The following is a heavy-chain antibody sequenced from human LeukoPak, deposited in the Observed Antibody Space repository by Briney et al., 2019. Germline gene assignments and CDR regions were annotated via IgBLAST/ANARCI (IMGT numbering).Heavy chain of an antibody. V-gene: IGHV3-23*01. CDR1: GFTFSSYA. J-gene: IGHJ3*02. D-gene: IGHD2-2*01. CDR3: AKRSGSYCSSISCLLGAFDI. CDR2: ISGSGGST. Sequence: GGSLRLSCAASGFTFSSYAMSWVRQAPGKGLEWVSAISGSGGSTYYADSVKGRFTISRDNSKNTLYLQMNSLRAEDTAVYYCAKRSGSYCSSISCLLGAFDIWGQGTMVTVSS.